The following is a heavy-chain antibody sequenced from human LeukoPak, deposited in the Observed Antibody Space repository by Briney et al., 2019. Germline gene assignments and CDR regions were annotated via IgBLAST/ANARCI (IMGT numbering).Heavy chain of an antibody. CDR1: GCGFTSYW. Sequence: GAALQISFKGAGCGFTSYWIGWVRRMPGKGGEGRGIIYPVDSPTTYSPSFQGQVTISADKSISTAYLQWSSLKASDTALYYCARVRDKSHYDGFDYWGQGTLVTV. D-gene: IGHD4-23*01. V-gene: IGHV5-51*01. CDR3: ARVRDKSHYDGFDY. CDR2: IYPVDSPT. J-gene: IGHJ4*02.